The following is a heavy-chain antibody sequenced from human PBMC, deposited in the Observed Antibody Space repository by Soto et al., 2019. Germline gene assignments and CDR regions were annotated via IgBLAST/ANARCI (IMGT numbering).Heavy chain of an antibody. CDR3: ASPATCCYL. Sequence: QVQLQESGPGLVKPSETLSLTCTVSGGSISNYYWSWIRQPPGKGLEWIGYIYYSGSTNYNPPLKRRVTISGDTSKNAFSVNLSSVSAADRAVYYCASPATCCYLWGRGTLVNVFS. J-gene: IGHJ2*01. D-gene: IGHD2-15*01. CDR2: IYYSGST. V-gene: IGHV4-59*01. CDR1: GGSISNYY.